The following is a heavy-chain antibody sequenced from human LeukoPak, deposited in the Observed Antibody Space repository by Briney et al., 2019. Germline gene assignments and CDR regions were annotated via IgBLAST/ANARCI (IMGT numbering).Heavy chain of an antibody. Sequence: PGRSLRLSCAASGFTLSIYAMHWVRQAPGKGLEWVTVISYDGSNKYYADSVKGRFTISRDNSKNTLYLQMNSLRAEDTAVYYCAKVVGASGYWGQGTLVTVSS. CDR3: AKVVGASGY. D-gene: IGHD1-26*01. V-gene: IGHV3-30*04. CDR2: ISYDGSNK. J-gene: IGHJ4*02. CDR1: GFTLSIYA.